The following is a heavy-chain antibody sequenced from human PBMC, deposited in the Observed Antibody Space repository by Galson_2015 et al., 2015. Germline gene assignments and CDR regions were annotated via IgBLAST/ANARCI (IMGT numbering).Heavy chain of an antibody. CDR1: GYTLTELS. V-gene: IGHV1-24*01. Sequence: SVKVSCKVSGYTLTELSMHWVRQAPGKGLEWMGGFDPEDGETIYAQKFQGRVTMTEDTSTGTAYMELSSLRSEDTAVYYCATGHYGDYDGAWRAFDIWGQGTMVTVSS. J-gene: IGHJ3*02. D-gene: IGHD4-17*01. CDR3: ATGHYGDYDGAWRAFDI. CDR2: FDPEDGET.